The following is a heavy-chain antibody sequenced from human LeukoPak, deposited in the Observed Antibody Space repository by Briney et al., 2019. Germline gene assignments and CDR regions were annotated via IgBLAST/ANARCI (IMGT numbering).Heavy chain of an antibody. CDR1: GGSFSDYY. Sequence: SETLSLTCAVYGGSFSDYYWSWIRQPPGKGLEWIGEINHSGSTNYNPSLKSRVTISVDTSKNQFSLKLSSVTAADTAEYYCARGRGGSQRLTMIPRRGVAFDIWGQGTMVTVSS. CDR3: ARGRGGSQRLTMIPRRGVAFDI. J-gene: IGHJ3*02. D-gene: IGHD3-22*01. CDR2: INHSGST. V-gene: IGHV4-34*01.